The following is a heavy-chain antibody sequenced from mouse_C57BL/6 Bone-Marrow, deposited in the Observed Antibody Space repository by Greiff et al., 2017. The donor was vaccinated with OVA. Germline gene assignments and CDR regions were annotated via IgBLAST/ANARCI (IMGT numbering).Heavy chain of an antibody. D-gene: IGHD1-1*01. CDR1: GYTFTSYW. J-gene: IGHJ3*01. Sequence: QVQLKQPGAELVKPGASVKLSCKASGYTFTSYWMHWVKQRPGQGLEWIGMIHPNSGSTNYNEKFKSKATLTVDKSSSTAYMQLSSLTSEDSAVYYCAREGLLPRWFAYWGQGTLVTVSA. V-gene: IGHV1-64*01. CDR2: IHPNSGST. CDR3: AREGLLPRWFAY.